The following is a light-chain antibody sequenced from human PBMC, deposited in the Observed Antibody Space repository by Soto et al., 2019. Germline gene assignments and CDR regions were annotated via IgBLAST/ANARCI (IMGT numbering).Light chain of an antibody. Sequence: QAVVTQPPSVSGAPGQRVTISCTGTSSDLGAGFDVHWYQQLPGTAPKLLIYGNRNRPSGVPDRFSGSKSGTSASLVITGLQAEDEADYYCQAYDSSLSGGVVFGAGTKVTVL. J-gene: IGLJ2*01. CDR1: SSDLGAGFD. CDR2: GNR. CDR3: QAYDSSLSGGVV. V-gene: IGLV1-40*01.